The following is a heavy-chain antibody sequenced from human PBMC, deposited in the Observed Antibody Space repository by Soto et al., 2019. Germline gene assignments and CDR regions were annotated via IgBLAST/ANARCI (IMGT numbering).Heavy chain of an antibody. V-gene: IGHV4-30-4*01. J-gene: IGHJ4*02. D-gene: IGHD5-12*01. Sequence: PSETLSLTXTVSGGSISSGDYYWSWIRQPPGKGLEWIGYIYYSGSTYYNPSLKSRVTISVDTSKNQFSLKLSSVTAADTAVYYCAREATVRSLDIVATTFDYWGQGTLVTVSS. CDR2: IYYSGST. CDR1: GGSISSGDYY. CDR3: AREATVRSLDIVATTFDY.